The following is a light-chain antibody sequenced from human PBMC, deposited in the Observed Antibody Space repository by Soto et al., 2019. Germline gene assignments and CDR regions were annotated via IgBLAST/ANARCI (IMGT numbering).Light chain of an antibody. CDR1: QSISYW. CDR2: KAS. CDR3: QQYNNYWT. Sequence: DIQMTQSPSTLSASVGDRVTLTCRASQSISYWLAWYQQKPGKAPNLLIYKASSLESGVPSRFSGSGSGTEFTLSISSLQHDDFATYYCQQYNNYWTFGQGTKVEIK. J-gene: IGKJ1*01. V-gene: IGKV1-5*03.